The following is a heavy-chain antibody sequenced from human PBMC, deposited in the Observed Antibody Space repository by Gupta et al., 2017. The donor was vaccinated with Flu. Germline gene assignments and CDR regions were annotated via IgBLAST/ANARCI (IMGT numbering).Heavy chain of an antibody. CDR3: TRIVVVPAATRRGWFDP. J-gene: IGHJ5*02. CDR2: INHSGST. V-gene: IGHV4-34*01. Sequence: QVQLQQWGAGLLKPSETLSLTCAVYGGSFSGYYWSWIRQPPGKGLEWIGEINHSGSTNYNPSLKSRVTISVDTSKNQFSLKLSSVTAADTAVYYCTRIVVVPAATRRGWFDPWGQGTLVTVSS. CDR1: GGSFSGYY. D-gene: IGHD2-2*01.